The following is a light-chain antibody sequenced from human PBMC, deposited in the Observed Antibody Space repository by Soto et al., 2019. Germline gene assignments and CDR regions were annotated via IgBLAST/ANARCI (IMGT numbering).Light chain of an antibody. V-gene: IGLV2-14*01. Sequence: QCVLTQPASVSGSAGQSITISCTGTSNDVGGYNYISWYQQYPGKAPKLIIYDVTNRPSGVSTRFSGSKSGNRASLTISGLQAEDEADYYCSSYTTTTTSCVFGTGTKVTVL. CDR3: SSYTTTTTSCV. CDR1: SNDVGGYNY. CDR2: DVT. J-gene: IGLJ1*01.